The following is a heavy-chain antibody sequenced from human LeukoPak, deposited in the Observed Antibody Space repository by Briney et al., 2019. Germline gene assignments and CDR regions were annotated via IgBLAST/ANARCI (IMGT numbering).Heavy chain of an antibody. J-gene: IGHJ5*02. CDR1: GFTFDDYA. D-gene: IGHD6-19*01. Sequence: PGRSLRLSCAASGFTFDDYAMHWVRQAPGKGLEWVSGISWNSGSIGYADSVKGRFTISRDNAKNSLYLQMNSLRAEDTASYYCAKGGASSGWLYNWFDPWGQGTLVTVSS. CDR2: ISWNSGSI. V-gene: IGHV3-9*01. CDR3: AKGGASSGWLYNWFDP.